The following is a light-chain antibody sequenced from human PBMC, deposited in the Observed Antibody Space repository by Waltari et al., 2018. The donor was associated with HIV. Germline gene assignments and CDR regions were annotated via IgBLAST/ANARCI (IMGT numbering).Light chain of an antibody. V-gene: IGKV1-5*03. Sequence: DIQMTQSPFTLSASVGDRVTITCRASQSISSWLAWYQQKPGTAPKLLLYKASSLEGGVPSRFSGSGSGTEFTLTISSLQPDDFATYYCQQYSSYWTFGQGTKVEIK. J-gene: IGKJ1*01. CDR3: QQYSSYWT. CDR1: QSISSW. CDR2: KAS.